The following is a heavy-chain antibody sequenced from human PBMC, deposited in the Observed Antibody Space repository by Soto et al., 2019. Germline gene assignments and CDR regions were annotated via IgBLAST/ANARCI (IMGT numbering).Heavy chain of an antibody. CDR2: IYYSGST. CDR1: GGSVSSGSYY. V-gene: IGHV4-61*01. Sequence: SETLSLTCTVSGGSVSSGSYYWSWIRQPPGKGLEWIGYIYYSGSTNYNPSLKSRVTISVDTSKNQFSLKLSSVTAADTAVYYCARVPLGYCSSTSCLTNYYGMDVWGQGTTVTVSS. CDR3: ARVPLGYCSSTSCLTNYYGMDV. J-gene: IGHJ6*02. D-gene: IGHD2-2*01.